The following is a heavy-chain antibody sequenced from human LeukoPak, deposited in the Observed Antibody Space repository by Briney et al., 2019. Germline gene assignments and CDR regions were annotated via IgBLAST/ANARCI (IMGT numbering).Heavy chain of an antibody. CDR2: MSGDATST. Sequence: PTGGSLRLSCAASGFTFSSFAMNWVRQAPGKGLEWVSTMSGDATSTYYADSVKGRFTISRDNSKTTLFLQMNSLRAEDTAVYYCAKRTSGSSWYSSDSWGQGTLVTVSS. CDR3: AKRTSGSSWYSSDS. D-gene: IGHD6-13*01. CDR1: GFTFSSFA. V-gene: IGHV3-23*01. J-gene: IGHJ4*02.